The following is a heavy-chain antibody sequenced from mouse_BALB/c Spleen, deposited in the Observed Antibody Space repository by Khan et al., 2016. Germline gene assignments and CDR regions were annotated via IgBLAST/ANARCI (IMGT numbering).Heavy chain of an antibody. J-gene: IGHJ1*01. CDR3: VLRYFDV. D-gene: IGHD1-1*01. Sequence: EMQLVESGGGLVQPKGSLKLSCAASGFTFNTYAMNWVRQAPGKGLEWVARIRSKSNNYATYYADSVKDRFTFSRDDSQSMLYLQMNNLKTEDTAMYYCVLRYFDVWGAGTTVTVSS. CDR1: GFTFNTYA. V-gene: IGHV10-1*02. CDR2: IRSKSNNYAT.